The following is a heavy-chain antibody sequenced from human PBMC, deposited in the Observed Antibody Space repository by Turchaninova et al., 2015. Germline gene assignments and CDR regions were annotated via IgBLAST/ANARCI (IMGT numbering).Heavy chain of an antibody. CDR3: ATFGSYLVGLGCDY. V-gene: IGHV1-24*01. Sequence: QVQLVQSGAEVKKPGASVKVSCKVSGYTLTELSMHWVRQAPGKGLEWMGGFDPEDGETISVQTVQGSFTKPQNTKKKKACRGLSSLRYEETAVYYCATFGSYLVGLGCDYWGQGTLVTVSS. J-gene: IGHJ4*02. CDR1: GYTLTELS. D-gene: IGHD1-26*01. CDR2: FDPEDGET.